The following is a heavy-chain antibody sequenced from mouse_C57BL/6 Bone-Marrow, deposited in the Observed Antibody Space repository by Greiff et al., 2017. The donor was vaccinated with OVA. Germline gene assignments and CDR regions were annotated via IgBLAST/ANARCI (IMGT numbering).Heavy chain of an antibody. Sequence: EVHLVESAGGLVKPGGSLKLSCAASGFTFSDYGMHWVRQAPEKGLEWVAYISSGSSTIYYADTVKGRFTISRDNAKNTLFLQMTSLRSEDTAMYYCARERDGYNWYFDVWGTGTTVTVSS. D-gene: IGHD2-3*01. CDR1: GFTFSDYG. CDR2: ISSGSSTI. V-gene: IGHV5-17*01. CDR3: ARERDGYNWYFDV. J-gene: IGHJ1*03.